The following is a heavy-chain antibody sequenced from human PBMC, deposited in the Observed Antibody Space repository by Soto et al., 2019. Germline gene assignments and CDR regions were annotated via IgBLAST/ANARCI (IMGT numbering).Heavy chain of an antibody. CDR3: ARGFRVAATRWWFDP. CDR2: IITYNGNT. J-gene: IGHJ5*02. D-gene: IGHD2-15*01. Sequence: QVQLVQSGAEVKKPGASVKVSCKASGYTFTSYDISWVRQAPGQGRERMGWIITYNGNTNYAQKLQGRVTMTTDTSTSTAYMELRSLRSDDTALYYCARGFRVAATRWWFDPWGQGTLVTVSS. V-gene: IGHV1-18*01. CDR1: GYTFTSYD.